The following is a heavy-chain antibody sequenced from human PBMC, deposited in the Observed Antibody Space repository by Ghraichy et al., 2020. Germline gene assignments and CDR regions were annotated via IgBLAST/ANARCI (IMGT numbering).Heavy chain of an antibody. CDR2: ISYDGSDK. V-gene: IGHV3-30*18. D-gene: IGHD4-17*01. CDR3: ANSPPADYGNY. Sequence: GGSLRLSCAASGFTFSNYGMHWVRQAPGKGLEWVAFISYDGSDKYYADSVRGRFTISRDNSQNTLSLQMNSLRTEDTAGYYCANSPPADYGNYGGQGTLVTVSS. J-gene: IGHJ4*02. CDR1: GFTFSNYG.